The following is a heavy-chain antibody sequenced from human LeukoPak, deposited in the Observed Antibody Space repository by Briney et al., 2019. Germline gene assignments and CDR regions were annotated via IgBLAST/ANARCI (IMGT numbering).Heavy chain of an antibody. CDR3: ARDLTVVVPAAMTTYYYYYMDV. CDR2: IYTSGST. J-gene: IGHJ6*03. V-gene: IGHV4-61*02. D-gene: IGHD2-2*01. Sequence: PSETLSLTCTVSGGSISSGSYYWSWLRQPAGKGLEWIGRIYTSGSTNYNPSLKSRVTISVDTSKNQFSLKLSSVTAADTAVYYCARDLTVVVPAAMTTYYYYYMDVWGKGTTVTISS. CDR1: GGSISSGSYY.